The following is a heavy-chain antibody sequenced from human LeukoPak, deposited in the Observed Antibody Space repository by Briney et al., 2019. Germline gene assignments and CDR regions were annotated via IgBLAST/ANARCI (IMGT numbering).Heavy chain of an antibody. Sequence: GGSLRLSCAASGFTFSSYSMNWVRQAPGKGLEWVSSISSSSSYIYYADSVKGRFTISRDNAKNSLYLQMNSLRPEDTAVYYCARVLGGTVTTLAYWGQGTLVTVSS. D-gene: IGHD4-17*01. V-gene: IGHV3-21*04. CDR2: ISSSSSYI. CDR1: GFTFSSYS. J-gene: IGHJ4*02. CDR3: ARVLGGTVTTLAY.